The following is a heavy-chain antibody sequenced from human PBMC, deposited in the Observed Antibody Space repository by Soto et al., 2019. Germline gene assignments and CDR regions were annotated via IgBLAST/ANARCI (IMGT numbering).Heavy chain of an antibody. CDR3: ATPNFDSSIGRAYGMDV. CDR2: FDPEDGET. D-gene: IGHD3-22*01. J-gene: IGHJ6*02. V-gene: IGHV1-24*01. Sequence: ASVKVSCKVSGYTLTELSMHWVRQAPGKGLEWMGGFDPEDGETIYAQKFQGRVTMTEDTSTDTAYMELSSLRSEDTAVYYCATPNFDSSIGRAYGMDVWGPGITVTVSS. CDR1: GYTLTELS.